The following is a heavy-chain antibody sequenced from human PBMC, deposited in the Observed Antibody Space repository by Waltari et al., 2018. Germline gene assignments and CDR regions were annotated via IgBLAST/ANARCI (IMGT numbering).Heavy chain of an antibody. D-gene: IGHD5-18*01. Sequence: EVQLVESGGGLVQPVGSLRLSCEASGFTFSSSWMPCVRKIPGKGLGWVSRISSDGNTTTYADSVKGRFTISRDNAKNTLYLQMNSLRAEDTALYYCARVEYTYGPYCFDSWGQGTPVTVSS. CDR1: GFTFSSSW. CDR2: ISSDGNTT. V-gene: IGHV3-74*01. CDR3: ARVEYTYGPYCFDS. J-gene: IGHJ4*02.